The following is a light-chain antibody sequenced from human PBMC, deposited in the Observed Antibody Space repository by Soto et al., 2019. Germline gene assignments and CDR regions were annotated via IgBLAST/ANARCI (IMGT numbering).Light chain of an antibody. CDR3: QQYGSSPRT. V-gene: IGKV3-20*01. CDR2: GAS. CDR1: QSVSSSY. Sequence: EIVLTQSPGTLSLSPGERATLSCRASQSVSSSYLAWYQQRPGQAPRLLIYGASSRATGITDRFSGSGSGTYFTLNISRLEPEDFALYFCQQYGSSPRTFGQGTKVEVK. J-gene: IGKJ1*01.